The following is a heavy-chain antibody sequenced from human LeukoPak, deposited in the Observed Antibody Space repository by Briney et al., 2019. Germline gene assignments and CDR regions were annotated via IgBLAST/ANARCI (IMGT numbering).Heavy chain of an antibody. Sequence: SQTLSLTCAISGDIFSSNSAAWNWIRQSPSRGLEWLGRTYYRSKWYNDYAVSVKSRITINPDTSKNQFSLQLNSVTPEDTAVYYCARVEYTSSWSYFDYWGQGTLVTVSS. CDR1: GDIFSSNSAA. J-gene: IGHJ4*02. CDR2: TYYRSKWYN. CDR3: ARVEYTSSWSYFDY. D-gene: IGHD6-13*01. V-gene: IGHV6-1*01.